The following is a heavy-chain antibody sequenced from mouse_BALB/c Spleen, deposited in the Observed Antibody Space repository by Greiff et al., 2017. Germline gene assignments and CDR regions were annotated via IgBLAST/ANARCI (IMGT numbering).Heavy chain of an antibody. CDR2: ISSGSSTI. V-gene: IGHV5-17*02. CDR3: ARSAEFAY. J-gene: IGHJ3*01. Sequence: EVQGVESGGGLVQPGGSRKLSCAASGFTFSSFGMHWVRQAPEKGLEWVAYISSGSSTIYYADTVKGRFTISRDNPKNTLFLQMTSLRSEDTAMYYCARSAEFAYWGQGTLVTVSA. CDR1: GFTFSSFG.